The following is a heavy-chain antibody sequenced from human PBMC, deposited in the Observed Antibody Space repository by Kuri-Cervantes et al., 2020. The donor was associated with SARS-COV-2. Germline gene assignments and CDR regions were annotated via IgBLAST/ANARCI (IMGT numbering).Heavy chain of an antibody. J-gene: IGHJ4*02. CDR3: ARVFTASFDF. CDR2: IYYSGST. V-gene: IGHV4-38-2*02. Sequence: GSLRLSCTVSGYSISSGYYWGWIRQPPGKGLEWIGSIYYSGSTYYNPSLKSRVTISLDTSTNQFSLKLSPVTAADTAVYYCARVFTASFDFWGQGTLVTVSS. CDR1: GYSISSGYY.